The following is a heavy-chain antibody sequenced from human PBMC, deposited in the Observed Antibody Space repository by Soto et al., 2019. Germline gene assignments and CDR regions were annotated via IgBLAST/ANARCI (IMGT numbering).Heavy chain of an antibody. Sequence: ETLSLTCAVYGGSFSGYYWSWIRQPPGKGLDWIGEINHSGSTNYNPSLKSRVTISVDTSKNQFSLKLSSVTAADTAVYYCAINYYGSGSYYPNYYYGMDVWGQGTTVTVSS. D-gene: IGHD3-10*01. CDR2: INHSGST. V-gene: IGHV4-34*01. CDR3: AINYYGSGSYYPNYYYGMDV. CDR1: GGSFSGYY. J-gene: IGHJ6*02.